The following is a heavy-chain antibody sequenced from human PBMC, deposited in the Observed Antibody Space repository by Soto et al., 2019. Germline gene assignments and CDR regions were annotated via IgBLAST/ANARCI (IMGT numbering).Heavy chain of an antibody. J-gene: IGHJ5*02. CDR1: GGSFSGYY. D-gene: IGHD1-7*01. V-gene: IGHV4-34*01. CDR3: ARGRTGTTLAWFDP. CDR2: INHSGST. Sequence: NPSETLSLTCAVYGGSFSGYYWSWIRQPPGKGLEWIGEINHSGSTNYNPSLKSRVTISVDTSKNQFSLKLSSVTAADTAVFYCARGRTGTTLAWFDPWGQGTLVTVSS.